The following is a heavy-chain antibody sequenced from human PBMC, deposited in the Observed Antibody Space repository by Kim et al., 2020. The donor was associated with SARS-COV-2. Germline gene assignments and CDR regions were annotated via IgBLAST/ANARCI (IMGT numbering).Heavy chain of an antibody. Sequence: SVKVSCKASGDTFSSFSISWVRQAPGQGLQWMGGIIPTFGTADYAQKFQGRVSITADQSTHTVYMELNNLRSDDTAVYYCARDRLHGYSYSPIEDWGQGTLVTVSS. CDR1: GDTFSSFS. D-gene: IGHD5-18*01. V-gene: IGHV1-69*13. CDR3: ARDRLHGYSYSPIED. J-gene: IGHJ4*02. CDR2: IIPTFGTA.